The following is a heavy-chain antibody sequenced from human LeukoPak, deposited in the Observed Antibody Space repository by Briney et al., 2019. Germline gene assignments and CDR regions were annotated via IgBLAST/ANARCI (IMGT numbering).Heavy chain of an antibody. CDR3: ASWGYCGGDCYSDAFDI. Sequence: SETLSLTCTVSGYSISSGYYWGWIRQPPGKGLEWIGSIYHSGSTYYNPSLKSRVTISVDTSKNQFSLKLSSVTAADTAVYYCASWGYCGGDCYSDAFDIWGQGTMVTVSS. V-gene: IGHV4-38-2*02. CDR1: GYSISSGYY. J-gene: IGHJ3*02. D-gene: IGHD2-21*02. CDR2: IYHSGST.